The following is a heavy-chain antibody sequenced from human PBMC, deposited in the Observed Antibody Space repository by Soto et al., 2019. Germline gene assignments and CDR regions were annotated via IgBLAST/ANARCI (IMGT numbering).Heavy chain of an antibody. Sequence: PGGSLRLSCVASGFSFSDYYMSWIRQAAGKGLEWVSDISDSGSYTKYADSVKGRFTISRDNAKNSLHLQMNSLRAEDTAVYYCARDRREGPDAFDIWGQGTLVTVSS. V-gene: IGHV3-11*05. J-gene: IGHJ3*02. CDR1: GFSFSDYY. CDR2: ISDSGSYT. D-gene: IGHD1-26*01. CDR3: ARDRREGPDAFDI.